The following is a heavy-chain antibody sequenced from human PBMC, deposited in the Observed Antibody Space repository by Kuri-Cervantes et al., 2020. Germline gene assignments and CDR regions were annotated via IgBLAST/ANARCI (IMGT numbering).Heavy chain of an antibody. Sequence: GGSLRLSCAASGFTFSVYWMRWVRQVPGKGLEWVANIKEDGSERYYVDAVKGRFTISRDNAKNSLYLHMNSLRAEDTAVYYCAKYGGVSGRAFEYWGQGTLVTVSS. CDR1: GFTFSVYW. J-gene: IGHJ4*02. CDR3: AKYGGVSGRAFEY. D-gene: IGHD2-8*02. CDR2: IKEDGSER. V-gene: IGHV3-7*02.